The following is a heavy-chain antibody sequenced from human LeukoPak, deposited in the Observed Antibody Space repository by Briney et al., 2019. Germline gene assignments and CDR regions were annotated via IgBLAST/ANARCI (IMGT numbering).Heavy chain of an antibody. CDR2: IKSKTDGGTT. V-gene: IGHV3-15*01. J-gene: IGHJ5*02. CDR1: GFTFSNFW. Sequence: PGGSLRLSCAASGFTFSNFWMHWVRQAPGKGLEWVGRIKSKTDGGTTDYAAPVKGRFTISRDDSKNTLYLQMNSLKTEDTAVYYCTTDPSIVVVPAADNWFDPWGQGTLVTVSS. D-gene: IGHD2-2*01. CDR3: TTDPSIVVVPAADNWFDP.